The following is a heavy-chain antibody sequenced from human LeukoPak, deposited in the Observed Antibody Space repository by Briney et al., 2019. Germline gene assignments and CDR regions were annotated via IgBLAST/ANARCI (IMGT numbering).Heavy chain of an antibody. CDR2: IYHSRST. J-gene: IGHJ4*02. D-gene: IGHD3-22*01. CDR3: ARNWDYYDSSGYYRDY. CDR1: GYSISSGYY. Sequence: PSETLSLTCAVSGYSISSGYYWGWIRQPPGKGLEWIGSIYHSRSTYYNPSLKSRVTISVDTSKNQFSLKLSSVTAADTAVYYCARNWDYYDSSGYYRDYWGQGTLVTVSS. V-gene: IGHV4-38-2*01.